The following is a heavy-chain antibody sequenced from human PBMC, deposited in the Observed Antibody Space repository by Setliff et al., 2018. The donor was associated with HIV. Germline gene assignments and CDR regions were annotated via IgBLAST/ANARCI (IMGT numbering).Heavy chain of an antibody. CDR3: AGGYEMPEFSYGVDV. J-gene: IGHJ6*02. V-gene: IGHV5-10-1*01. CDR2: IDPSDSYT. CDR1: GYSFTTYW. Sequence: GESPKISCKGSGYSFTTYWISWVRQMPGKGLEWMGRIDPSDSYTDYNPSFQGHVSISVDKSISTAYLQWSGLKASDTAIYYCAGGYEMPEFSYGVDVWGQGTTVTVSS. D-gene: IGHD5-12*01.